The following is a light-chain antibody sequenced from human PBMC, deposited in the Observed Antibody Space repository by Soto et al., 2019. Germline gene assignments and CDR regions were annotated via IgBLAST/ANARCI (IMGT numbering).Light chain of an antibody. CDR1: SSDVGGYNY. J-gene: IGLJ1*01. CDR3: SSYAGSNNLGV. CDR2: EVS. Sequence: ALTQPPSASGSPGQSVTISCTGTSSDVGGYNYVSWYQQHPGKAPKLMIYEVSKRPSGVPDRFSGSKSGNTASLTVSGLQAEDEADYYCSSYAGSNNLGVFGTGTKLTVL. V-gene: IGLV2-8*01.